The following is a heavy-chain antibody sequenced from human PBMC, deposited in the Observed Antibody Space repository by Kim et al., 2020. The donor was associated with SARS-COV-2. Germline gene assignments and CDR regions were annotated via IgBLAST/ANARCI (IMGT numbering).Heavy chain of an antibody. D-gene: IGHD4-17*01. Sequence: SVKVSCKASGDSFSSSTFTWVRQAPGQGLEYLGGLIPVFVTANYAQKFQGRVTITADKSTATAYMELTSLTSADTAIYYCARKGDYGDFDYWGQGTLVTVSS. CDR1: GDSFSSST. V-gene: IGHV1-69*06. CDR2: LIPVFVTA. J-gene: IGHJ4*02. CDR3: ARKGDYGDFDY.